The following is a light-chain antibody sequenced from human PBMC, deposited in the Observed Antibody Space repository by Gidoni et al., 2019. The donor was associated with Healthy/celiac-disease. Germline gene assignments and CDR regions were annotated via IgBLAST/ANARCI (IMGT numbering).Light chain of an antibody. CDR2: GAS. Sequence: EIVLTQSPGTLSLPPGERATLSCRASQCVSSSYLAWYQQKPGQAPRHLISGASSRATGIPDRFSGSGSGADFTLTISRLEPEDFAVYYCQQYGSSSITFGQXTRLEIK. V-gene: IGKV3-20*01. CDR1: QCVSSSY. CDR3: QQYGSSSIT. J-gene: IGKJ5*01.